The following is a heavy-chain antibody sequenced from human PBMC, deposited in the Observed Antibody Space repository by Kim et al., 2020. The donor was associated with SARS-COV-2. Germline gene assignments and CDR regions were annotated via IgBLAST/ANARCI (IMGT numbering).Heavy chain of an antibody. D-gene: IGHD2-2*01. V-gene: IGHV3-33*01. J-gene: IGHJ3*02. CDR3: ARDGTYQLPHAFDI. Sequence: ADSVKGRFTISRDNSKNTLYLQMNSLRAEDTAVYYCARDGTYQLPHAFDIWGQGTMVTVSS.